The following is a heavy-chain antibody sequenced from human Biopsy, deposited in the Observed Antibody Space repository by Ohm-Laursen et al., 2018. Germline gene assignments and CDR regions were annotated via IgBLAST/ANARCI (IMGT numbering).Heavy chain of an antibody. CDR3: ARVREGGLLDH. CDR1: GYTLTELS. CDR2: FAPENGKT. Sequence: ASVKVSCKVSGYTLTELSMHWVRQAPGKGLEWMGGFAPENGKTVYTQSFQARVSMTEDTSTDTAYMELRSLRSDDTAVYFCARVREGGLLDHWGQGTLVTVSS. J-gene: IGHJ4*02. V-gene: IGHV1-24*01. D-gene: IGHD3-16*01.